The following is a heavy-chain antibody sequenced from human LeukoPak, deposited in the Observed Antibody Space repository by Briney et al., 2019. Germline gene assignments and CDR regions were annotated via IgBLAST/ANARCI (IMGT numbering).Heavy chain of an antibody. CDR2: ISGSGGST. CDR3: AKVKGLYYDILTGYSRGDAFDI. D-gene: IGHD3-9*01. Sequence: GGSLRLSCAASGFTFSSYAMSWVRQAPGKGLEWVSAISGSGGSTYYADSVKGRFTISRDNSENTLYLQMNSLRAEDTAVYYCAKVKGLYYDILTGYSRGDAFDIWGQGTMVTVSS. J-gene: IGHJ3*02. CDR1: GFTFSSYA. V-gene: IGHV3-23*01.